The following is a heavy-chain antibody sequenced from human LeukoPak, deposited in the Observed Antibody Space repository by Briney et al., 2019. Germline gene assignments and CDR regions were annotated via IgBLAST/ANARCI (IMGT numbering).Heavy chain of an antibody. Sequence: ASVKVSCKASGYTFTSYGISWVRQAPGQGLEWMGWVSTYNNKTNYARKLQGRVTMTTDTSTSTAYMELRSLRSDDTAVYYCARDLNLLYGYSSGWGDFDYWGQGTLVTVSS. V-gene: IGHV1-18*01. J-gene: IGHJ4*02. CDR2: VSTYNNKT. CDR1: GYTFTSYG. D-gene: IGHD6-19*01. CDR3: ARDLNLLYGYSSGWGDFDY.